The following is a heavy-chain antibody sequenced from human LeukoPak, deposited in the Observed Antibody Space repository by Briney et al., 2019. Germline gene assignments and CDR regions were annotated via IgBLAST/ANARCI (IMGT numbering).Heavy chain of an antibody. CDR3: ARGPAGRITMVRGVTTYYYYYMDV. CDR1: GGTFSSYA. D-gene: IGHD3-10*01. Sequence: SVKVSCKASGGTFSSYAISWVRQAPGQGLEWMGGIIPIFGTANYAQKFQGRVTITTDESTSTAYMELRSLRSEDTAVYYCARGPAGRITMVRGVTTYYYYYMDVWGKGTTVTVSS. CDR2: IIPIFGTA. V-gene: IGHV1-69*05. J-gene: IGHJ6*03.